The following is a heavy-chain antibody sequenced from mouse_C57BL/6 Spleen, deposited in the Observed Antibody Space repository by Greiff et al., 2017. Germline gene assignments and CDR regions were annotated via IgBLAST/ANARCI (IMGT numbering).Heavy chain of an antibody. CDR3: AREMDYDDY. CDR2: IDPSDSYT. CDR1: CYTFTSYW. D-gene: IGHD2-4*01. V-gene: IGHV1-69*01. Sequence: VQLQQPGAELVMPGASVKLSCKASCYTFTSYWMHWVKQRPGQGLEWIGEIDPSDSYTNYNQKFKGKSTFTVDKSSSTAYMQLSSLTSEDSAVYYCAREMDYDDYWGQGTTLTVSS. J-gene: IGHJ2*01.